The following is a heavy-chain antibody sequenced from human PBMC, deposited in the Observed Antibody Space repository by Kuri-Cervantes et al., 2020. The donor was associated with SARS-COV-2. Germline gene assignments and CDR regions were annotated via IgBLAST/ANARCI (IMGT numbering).Heavy chain of an antibody. CDR1: GFTFGDYA. J-gene: IGHJ6*03. CDR3: ARGADSSSSHYYYYYMDV. CDR2: IRSKAYGGTT. Sequence: GESLKISCTASGFTFGDYAMSWVRQAPGKGLEWVGFIRSKAYGGTTEYAASVKGRFTISRDNAKNSLYLQMNSLRAEDTAVYYCARGADSSSSHYYYYYMDVWGKGTTVTVSS. V-gene: IGHV3-49*04. D-gene: IGHD6-6*01.